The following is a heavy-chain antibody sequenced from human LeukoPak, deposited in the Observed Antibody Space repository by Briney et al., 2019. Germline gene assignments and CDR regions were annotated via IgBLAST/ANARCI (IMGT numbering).Heavy chain of an antibody. CDR2: IKSEIDGGAT. CDR1: GFSFSNTW. Sequence: PGGSLRLSCAASGFSFSNTWMNRVRQAPGKGLEWVGRIKSEIDGGATDYAAPVQGRFAISRDDSQATLYLQMNSLKTEDTAVYYCTTGGSVIVAGTRAFDIWGQGTMVTVSS. V-gene: IGHV3-15*07. J-gene: IGHJ3*02. D-gene: IGHD5-12*01. CDR3: TTGGSVIVAGTRAFDI.